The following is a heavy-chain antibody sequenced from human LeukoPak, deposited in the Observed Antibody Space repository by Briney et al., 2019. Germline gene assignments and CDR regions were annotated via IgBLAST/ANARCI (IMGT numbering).Heavy chain of an antibody. D-gene: IGHD6-13*01. CDR1: GGSVSGYY. V-gene: IGHV4-4*07. CDR2: IYTSGST. CDR3: ARGLAAAASYYYYYYMDV. J-gene: IGHJ6*03. Sequence: KSSETLSLTCSVSGGSVSGYYWSWIRQSPGKGLEWIGRIYTSGSTNYNPSLKSRVTMSVDTSKNQFSLKLSSVTAADTAVYYCARGLAAAASYYYYYYMDVWGKGTTVTVSS.